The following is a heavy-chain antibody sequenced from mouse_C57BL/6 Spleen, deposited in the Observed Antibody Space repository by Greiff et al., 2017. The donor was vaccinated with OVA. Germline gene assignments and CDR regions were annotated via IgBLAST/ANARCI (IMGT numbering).Heavy chain of an antibody. D-gene: IGHD2-5*01. CDR3: ARLNSNYRGGSMDY. Sequence: QVQLQQSGAELVKPGASVKLSCKASGYTFTSYWMHWVKQRPGRGLEWIGRIDPNSGGTKYNEKFKSKATLTVDQPSSTAYMQLSSLTSEDSAVYYCARLNSNYRGGSMDYWGQGTSVTVSS. J-gene: IGHJ4*01. V-gene: IGHV1-72*01. CDR2: IDPNSGGT. CDR1: GYTFTSYW.